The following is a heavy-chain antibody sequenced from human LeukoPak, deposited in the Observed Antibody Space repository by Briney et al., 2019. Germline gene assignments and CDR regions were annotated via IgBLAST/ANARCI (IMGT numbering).Heavy chain of an antibody. J-gene: IGHJ4*02. V-gene: IGHV3-21*01. CDR1: GFTFSSYS. D-gene: IGHD6-6*01. CDR2: ISSSSSYI. CDR3: SGDTLSEYVSSSRSDY. Sequence: PGGSLRLSCAASGFTFSSYSMNWVRQAPGKGLEWVSSISSSSSYIYYADSVKGRFTISRDNAKNSLYLQMNSLRAEDTAVYYCSGDTLSEYVSSSRSDYWGQGTLVTVSS.